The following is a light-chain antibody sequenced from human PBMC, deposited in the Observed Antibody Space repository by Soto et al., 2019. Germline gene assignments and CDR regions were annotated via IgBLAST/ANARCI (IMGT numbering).Light chain of an antibody. Sequence: EILMTQSPATLSVSPGERATLSCRASQSLSRNLAWYQQKPGQAPRLLIYGASTRASGIPARFSGSGSGTEHTLTISSLQSEDVDPYYCQHFEHGPPPFTFGPGTKVDL. CDR3: QHFEHGPPPFT. CDR2: GAS. V-gene: IGKV3D-15*01. CDR1: QSLSRN. J-gene: IGKJ3*01.